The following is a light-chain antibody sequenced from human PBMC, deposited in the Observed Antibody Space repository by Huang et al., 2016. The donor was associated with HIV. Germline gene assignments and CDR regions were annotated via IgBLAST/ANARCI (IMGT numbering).Light chain of an antibody. CDR1: HSVASD. CDR2: DAS. Sequence: EIEMTQSPATLSVSPGERATLPCRASHSVASDLGWSQQKPGQAPRLLICDASTRATGISAKFNGTGSGTEFSLSITNRQSEDFAVYYCQQYNDWPPLTCGGGTKVEI. J-gene: IGKJ4*01. CDR3: QQYNDWPPLT. V-gene: IGKV3-15*01.